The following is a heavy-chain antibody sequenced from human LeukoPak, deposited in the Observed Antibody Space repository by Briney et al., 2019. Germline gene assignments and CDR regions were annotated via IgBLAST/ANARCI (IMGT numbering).Heavy chain of an antibody. D-gene: IGHD3-10*01. CDR3: AKDTGYGSGSLISHFDY. Sequence: GGSLRLSCAASGFTFSSYGMHWVRQAPGKGLEWVAVIWYDGSNKYYADSVKGRFTISRDNSKNTLYLQMNGLRAEDTALYYCAKDTGYGSGSLISHFDYWGRGTLVTVSS. J-gene: IGHJ4*02. V-gene: IGHV3-33*06. CDR1: GFTFSSYG. CDR2: IWYDGSNK.